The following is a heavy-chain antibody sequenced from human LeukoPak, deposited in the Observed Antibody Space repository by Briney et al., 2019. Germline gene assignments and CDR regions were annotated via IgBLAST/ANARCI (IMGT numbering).Heavy chain of an antibody. J-gene: IGHJ4*02. V-gene: IGHV3-30*04. CDR2: ISYDGSNK. Sequence: GGSLRLSCAASGFTFSSYAMHWVRQAPGKGLEWVAVISYDGSNKYYADSVKGRFTISRDNSKNTLYLQMNSLRAEDTAVYYCARGDLTTVTLLDNWGQGTLVTVSS. CDR3: ARGDLTTVTLLDN. CDR1: GFTFSSYA. D-gene: IGHD4-17*01.